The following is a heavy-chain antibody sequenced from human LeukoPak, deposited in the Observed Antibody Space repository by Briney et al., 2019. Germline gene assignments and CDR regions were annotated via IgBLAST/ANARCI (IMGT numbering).Heavy chain of an antibody. V-gene: IGHV1-46*01. D-gene: IGHD6-13*01. CDR1: GYTFTCYY. CDR2: INPSGGST. CDR3: ARDISSSWPYYYYYGMDV. Sequence: ASVKVSCKASGYTFTCYYMHWVRQAPGQGLEWMGIINPSGGSTSYAQKFQGRVTMTRDTSTSTVYMELSSLRSEDTAVYYCARDISSSWPYYYYYGMDVWGQGTTVTVSS. J-gene: IGHJ6*02.